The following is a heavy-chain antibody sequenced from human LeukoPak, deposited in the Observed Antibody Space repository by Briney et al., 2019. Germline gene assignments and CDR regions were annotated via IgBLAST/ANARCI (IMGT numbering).Heavy chain of an antibody. Sequence: GASLRLSCTASGFTFSSYAMSWVRQAPGQGLEWVSAISGSGGSTYYADSVKGRFTISRDNSKNTLYLQLNSLRAEDTAVYYCANYLPVPGHYYYYGMDVWGQGTTVTDSS. D-gene: IGHD6-6*01. CDR2: ISGSGGST. CDR3: ANYLPVPGHYYYYGMDV. CDR1: GFTFSSYA. J-gene: IGHJ6*02. V-gene: IGHV3-23*01.